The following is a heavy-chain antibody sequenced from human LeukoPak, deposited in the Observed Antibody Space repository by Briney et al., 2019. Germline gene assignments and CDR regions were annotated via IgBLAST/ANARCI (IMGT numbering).Heavy chain of an antibody. CDR2: ISWNSGSI. J-gene: IGHJ4*02. CDR3: AKDDLYGSGSSLDY. D-gene: IGHD3-10*01. Sequence: GGSLRLSCAASGFTFDDYAMPWVRQAPGKGLEWVSGISWNSGSIGYADSVKGRFTISRDNAKNSLYLQMNSLRAEDTALYYCAKDDLYGSGSSLDYWGQGTLVTVSS. V-gene: IGHV3-9*01. CDR1: GFTFDDYA.